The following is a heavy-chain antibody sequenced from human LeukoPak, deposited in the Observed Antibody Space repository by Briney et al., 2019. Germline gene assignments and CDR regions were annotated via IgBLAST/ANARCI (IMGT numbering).Heavy chain of an antibody. D-gene: IGHD3-16*02. J-gene: IGHJ4*02. V-gene: IGHV3-21*01. CDR2: ISSSGSYI. Sequence: GGSLRLSCAASGFTFSSYSMNWVRQAPGKGLEWVSSISSSGSYIYYADSVKGRFTISRDNAKNSLYLQMNSLRAEDTAVYYCARGYDYVWGSYRLRGNFVDYWGQGTLVTVSS. CDR3: ARGYDYVWGSYRLRGNFVDY. CDR1: GFTFSSYS.